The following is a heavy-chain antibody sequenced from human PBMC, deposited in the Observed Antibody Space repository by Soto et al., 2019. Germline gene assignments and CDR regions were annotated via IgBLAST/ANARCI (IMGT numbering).Heavy chain of an antibody. Sequence: EVHLVQSGAEVKKPGESLKISCKGSGYSLTNYWIGWPRQMPGKGLEWMGIIYPGDSDTRYSPSFQGQDTISADKSTSTAYLQWSSLKASDSAMYYCARPREAGKNYYGVDVWGQGTTVTVSS. CDR1: GYSLTNYW. CDR3: ARPREAGKNYYGVDV. V-gene: IGHV5-51*01. J-gene: IGHJ6*02. CDR2: IYPGDSDT. D-gene: IGHD6-19*01.